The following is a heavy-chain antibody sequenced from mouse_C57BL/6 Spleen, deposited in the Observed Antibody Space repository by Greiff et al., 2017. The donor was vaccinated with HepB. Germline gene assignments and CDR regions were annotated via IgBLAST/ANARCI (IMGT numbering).Heavy chain of an antibody. CDR3: ARPGTTVVADWYYDV. V-gene: IGHV5-17*01. Sequence: VQLKESGGGLVKPGGSLKLSCAASGFTFSDYGMHWVRQAPEQGLEWVAYISSGSSTIYYADTVKGRFTISRDNAKNTLFLQMTSLRSEDTAMYYCARPGTTVVADWYYDVWGTGTTVTVSS. D-gene: IGHD1-1*01. CDR2: ISSGSSTI. J-gene: IGHJ1*03. CDR1: GFTFSDYG.